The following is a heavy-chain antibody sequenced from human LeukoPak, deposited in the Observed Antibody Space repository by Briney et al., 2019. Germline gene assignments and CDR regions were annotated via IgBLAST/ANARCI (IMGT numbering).Heavy chain of an antibody. Sequence: ASVKVSCKVSGYTLTELSMHWVRQAPGKGVEWMGGFDPEDGETIYAQKFQGRVTMTEDTSTDTAYMELSSLRSEDTAVYYCATPPTSSWYDYFDYWGQGTLVTVSS. CDR3: ATPPTSSWYDYFDY. D-gene: IGHD6-13*01. CDR1: GYTLTELS. CDR2: FDPEDGET. J-gene: IGHJ4*02. V-gene: IGHV1-24*01.